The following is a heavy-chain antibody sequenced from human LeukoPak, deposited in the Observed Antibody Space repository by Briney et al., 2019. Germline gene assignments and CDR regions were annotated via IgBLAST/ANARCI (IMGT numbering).Heavy chain of an antibody. Sequence: SGPTLVNPTQTLTLTCTFSGFSLTTSGVGVGWIRQPPGKALEWLALIYWNDDKLYSPSLKSRLTITKDTSKNQVVLTMTNMDPVDRATYYCADSDTSGAHLGNWGQGTLVTVSS. CDR1: GFSLTTSGVG. J-gene: IGHJ4*02. D-gene: IGHD3-22*01. CDR3: ADSDTSGAHLGN. V-gene: IGHV2-5*01. CDR2: IYWNDDK.